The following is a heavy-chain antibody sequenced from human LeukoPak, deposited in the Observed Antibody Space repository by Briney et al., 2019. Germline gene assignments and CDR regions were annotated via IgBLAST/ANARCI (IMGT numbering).Heavy chain of an antibody. D-gene: IGHD1-7*01. CDR3: ARVDRNSYYYYGMDV. J-gene: IGHJ6*02. CDR2: MNPNSGNT. V-gene: IGHV1-8*01. CDR1: GYTFTSYD. Sequence: ASVKVSCKASGYTFTSYDINWVRQATGQGLEWMGWMNPNSGNTGYAQKFQGRVTITADKSTSTAYMELSSLRSEDTAVYYCARVDRNSYYYYGMDVWGQGTTVTVSS.